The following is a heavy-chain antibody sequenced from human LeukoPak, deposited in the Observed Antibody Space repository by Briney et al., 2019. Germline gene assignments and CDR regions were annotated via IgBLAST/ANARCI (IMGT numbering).Heavy chain of an antibody. D-gene: IGHD1-26*01. J-gene: IGHJ4*02. CDR2: IYSGGST. CDR3: ARDGGSYSPFDY. V-gene: IGHV3-66*01. Sequence: GGSLRLSCEASGFTFNTYSMNWARQAPGKGLEWVSVIYSGGSTYYADSVKGRFTFSRDNSKNTLYLQMNSLRAEDTAVYYCARDGGSYSPFDYWGQGTLVTVSS. CDR1: GFTFNTYS.